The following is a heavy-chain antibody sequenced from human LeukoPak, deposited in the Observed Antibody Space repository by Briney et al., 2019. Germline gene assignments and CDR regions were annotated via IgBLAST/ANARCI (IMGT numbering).Heavy chain of an antibody. CDR3: AKDLGDSGWYLLDAFDI. CDR1: GFTVNNNY. CDR2: IYSGGST. D-gene: IGHD6-19*01. J-gene: IGHJ3*02. V-gene: IGHV3-53*05. Sequence: GGSLRLSCAASGFTVNNNYMSWVRQAPGKGLEWVSIIYSGGSTYYADSVKGRFTISRDNSKNTLYLQMNSLRAEDTAVYYCAKDLGDSGWYLLDAFDIWGQGTMVTVSS.